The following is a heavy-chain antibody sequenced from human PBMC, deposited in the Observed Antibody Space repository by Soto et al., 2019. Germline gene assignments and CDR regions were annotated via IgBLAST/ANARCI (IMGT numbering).Heavy chain of an antibody. CDR3: ARDCSSSSCSVWKY. V-gene: IGHV3-23*01. Sequence: GGSLRLSCAASGFTFSSYAMSWVRQAPGKGLEWVSAISGSGSSTYYADSVKGRFTIFRDNSKNTLYLQMNSLRAEDMAIYYCARDCSSSSCSVWKYWGQGVLVTVSS. CDR2: ISGSGSST. J-gene: IGHJ4*02. CDR1: GFTFSSYA. D-gene: IGHD2-2*01.